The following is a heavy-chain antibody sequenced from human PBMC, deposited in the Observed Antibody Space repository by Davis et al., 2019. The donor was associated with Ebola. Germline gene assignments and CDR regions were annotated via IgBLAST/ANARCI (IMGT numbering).Heavy chain of an antibody. J-gene: IGHJ4*02. CDR3: VPGTWI. V-gene: IGHV3-74*01. Sequence: GESLKISCATSGFSFSGYWMHWVRQGPGKRLVWVSRIDSDGSSTTYADSVKGRFTISRDDAKRSLFLQMNSLRAEDTAVYYCVPGTWIRGQGSLVTVSS. CDR1: GFSFSGYW. CDR2: IDSDGSST. D-gene: IGHD5-12*01.